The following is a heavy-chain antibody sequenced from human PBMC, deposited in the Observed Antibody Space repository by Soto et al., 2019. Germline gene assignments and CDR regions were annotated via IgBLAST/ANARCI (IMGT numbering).Heavy chain of an antibody. CDR3: AIDGYYYDSSGYYPHRYGMDV. D-gene: IGHD3-22*01. CDR1: GGSISSSNW. Sequence: PSETLSLTCAVSGGSISSSNWWSWVRQPPGKGLEWIGEIYHSGSTNYNPSLKSRVTISVDKSKNQFSLKLSSVTAAVTAVYYCAIDGYYYDSSGYYPHRYGMDVWGQGTTVTVSS. CDR2: IYHSGST. J-gene: IGHJ6*02. V-gene: IGHV4-4*02.